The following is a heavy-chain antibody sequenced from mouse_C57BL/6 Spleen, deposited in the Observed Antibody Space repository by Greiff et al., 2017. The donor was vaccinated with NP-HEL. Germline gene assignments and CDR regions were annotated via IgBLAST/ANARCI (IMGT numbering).Heavy chain of an antibody. J-gene: IGHJ4*01. Sequence: QVHVKQPGAELVMPGASVKLSCKASGYTFTSYWMHWVKQRPGQGLEWIGEIDPSDSYTNYNQKFKGKSTLTVDKSSSTAYMQLSSLTSEDSAVYYCAIGGDPYYYAMDYWGQGTSVTVSS. CDR1: GYTFTSYW. V-gene: IGHV1-69*01. CDR2: IDPSDSYT. CDR3: AIGGDPYYYAMDY.